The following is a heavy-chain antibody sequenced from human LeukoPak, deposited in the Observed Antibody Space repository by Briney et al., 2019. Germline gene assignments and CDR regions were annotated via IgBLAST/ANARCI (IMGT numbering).Heavy chain of an antibody. J-gene: IGHJ6*04. D-gene: IGHD3-9*01. Sequence: GASVKVSCKASGYTFTSYGISWVRQAPGQGLEWMGWISAYNGNTSYAQKLQGRVTMTTDTSTSTAYMELRSLRSDDTAVYYCARDVRLRYFDWLLYNYYYYGMDVWGKGTTVTVSS. CDR1: GYTFTSYG. V-gene: IGHV1-18*04. CDR2: ISAYNGNT. CDR3: ARDVRLRYFDWLLYNYYYYGMDV.